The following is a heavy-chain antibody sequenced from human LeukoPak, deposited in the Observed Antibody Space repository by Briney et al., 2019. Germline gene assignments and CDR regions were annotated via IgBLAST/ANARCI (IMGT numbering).Heavy chain of an antibody. CDR1: GFTFSNYN. D-gene: IGHD2-15*01. CDR2: IYSGGST. CDR3: ARDWGYCSGGSCYDYYGMDV. V-gene: IGHV3-66*01. Sequence: GGSLRLSCAASGFTFSNYNMNWVRQAPGKGLEWVSVIYSGGSTYYTDPVRGRFTISRDNSKNTLYLQMNSLRAEDTAVYYCARDWGYCSGGSCYDYYGMDVWGQGTTVTVSS. J-gene: IGHJ6*02.